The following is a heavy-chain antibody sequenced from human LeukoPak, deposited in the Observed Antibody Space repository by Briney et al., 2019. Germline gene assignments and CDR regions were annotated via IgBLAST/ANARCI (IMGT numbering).Heavy chain of an antibody. D-gene: IGHD2-15*01. CDR2: IHYVASEY. CDR1: GFTLSSYG. Sequence: GGSLRPSCAASGFTLSSYGMHWVRQAPGKGLEWVASIHYVASEYYYADSVKGRYTISRDNYTNTPWRQMNSLRAEDTAVYYCAKDWRVSGSAHGHLDYWGQGIQVTVSS. J-gene: IGHJ4*02. V-gene: IGHV3-30*02. CDR3: AKDWRVSGSAHGHLDY.